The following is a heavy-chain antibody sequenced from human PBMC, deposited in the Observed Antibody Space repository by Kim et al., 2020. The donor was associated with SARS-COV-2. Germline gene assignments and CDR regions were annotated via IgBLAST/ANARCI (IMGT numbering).Heavy chain of an antibody. CDR2: IWYDGSNK. CDR1: GFTFSSYG. Sequence: GGSLRLSCAASGFTFSSYGMHWVRQAPGKGLEWVAVIWYDGSNKYYADSVKGRFTISRDNSKNTLYLQMNSLRAEDTAVYYCARDGPGTTDLFYWGQGTLVTVSS. V-gene: IGHV3-33*01. D-gene: IGHD1-7*01. J-gene: IGHJ4*02. CDR3: ARDGPGTTDLFY.